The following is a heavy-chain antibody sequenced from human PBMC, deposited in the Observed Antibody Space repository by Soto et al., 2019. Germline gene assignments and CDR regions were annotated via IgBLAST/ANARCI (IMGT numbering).Heavy chain of an antibody. CDR3: AIYVGEVDYSSSSDAFDI. J-gene: IGHJ3*02. Sequence: SETLSLTCSVSGGSISSGDYYWSWIRQSPGKGLEWIAYIYYSGIIYYNPSLKSRVTMSRDTSKNQFFLNLDSVTAADKTMYYCAIYVGEVDYSSSSDAFDIWGQGTMVTVSS. CDR1: GGSISSGDYY. V-gene: IGHV4-30-4*01. D-gene: IGHD6-6*01. CDR2: IYYSGII.